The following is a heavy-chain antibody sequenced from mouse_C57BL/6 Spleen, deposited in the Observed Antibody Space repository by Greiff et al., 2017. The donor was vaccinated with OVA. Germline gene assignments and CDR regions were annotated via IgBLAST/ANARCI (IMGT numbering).Heavy chain of an antibody. V-gene: IGHV14-1*01. CDR1: GFNIKDYY. Sequence: EVQLMESGAELVRPGASVKLSCTASGFNIKDYYMHWVKQRPEQGLEWIGMIDPEDGDTESAPKFPGKATMTVDTSSTTAYLQLSSLTTEDTAVYCRTCSSGYAYWGQGTLVTVSA. CDR2: IDPEDGDT. J-gene: IGHJ3*01. CDR3: TCSSGYAY. D-gene: IGHD3-2*02.